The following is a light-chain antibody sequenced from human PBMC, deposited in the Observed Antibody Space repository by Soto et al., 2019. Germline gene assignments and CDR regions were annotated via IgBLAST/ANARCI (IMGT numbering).Light chain of an antibody. CDR3: QQYGISPRT. J-gene: IGKJ1*01. CDR1: QSVSSSY. Sequence: EIVLTQSPGTLSLSPGERATLSCRASQSVSSSYLAWYQQKPGQAPRLLIYGASSRATGIPDRFSGSGSGTDFTLTISRLEPEDFAVYYCQQYGISPRTCGQGTKVEIK. V-gene: IGKV3-20*01. CDR2: GAS.